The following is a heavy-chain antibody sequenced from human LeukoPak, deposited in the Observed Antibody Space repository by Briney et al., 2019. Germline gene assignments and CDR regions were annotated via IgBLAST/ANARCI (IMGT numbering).Heavy chain of an antibody. CDR2: INHSGST. D-gene: IGHD4-17*01. CDR1: GGSFSGYY. CDR3: VSTLDGDPDAFDI. V-gene: IGHV4-34*01. Sequence: SETLSLTCAVYGGSFSGYYWSWIRQPPGKGLEWIGEINHSGSTNYNPSLKSRVTISVDTSKNQFSLKLSSVTAADTAVYYCVSTLDGDPDAFDIWGQGTMVTVSS. J-gene: IGHJ3*02.